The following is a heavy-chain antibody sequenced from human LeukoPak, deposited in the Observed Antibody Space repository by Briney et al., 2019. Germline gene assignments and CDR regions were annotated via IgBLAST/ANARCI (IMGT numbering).Heavy chain of an antibody. CDR3: ARHREMDSYEAFDM. CDR1: DESFSGHF. J-gene: IGHJ3*02. Sequence: KSSETLSLTCAVYDESFSGHFWSWIRQPPGKGLEWIGEINQSGTTNSNPSLMSRVTLSVDTSKNQFSLTLSSVTAADTAVYYCARHREMDSYEAFDMWGQGTMVTVSS. D-gene: IGHD5-24*01. V-gene: IGHV4-34*01. CDR2: INQSGTT.